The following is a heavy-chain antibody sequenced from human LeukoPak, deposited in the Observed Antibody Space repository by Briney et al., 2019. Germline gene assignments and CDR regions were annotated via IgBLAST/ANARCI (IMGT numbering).Heavy chain of an antibody. Sequence: SETLSLTCTVSGGSISSYYWSWIRQPPGKGLEWIGYIYYSGSTNYNPSLKSRVTISVDTSKNQFSLKLSSVTAADTAVYYCARVRGCSGGSCHSYYFDYWGQGTLVTVSS. D-gene: IGHD2-15*01. J-gene: IGHJ4*02. V-gene: IGHV4-59*01. CDR2: IYYSGST. CDR3: ARVRGCSGGSCHSYYFDY. CDR1: GGSISSYY.